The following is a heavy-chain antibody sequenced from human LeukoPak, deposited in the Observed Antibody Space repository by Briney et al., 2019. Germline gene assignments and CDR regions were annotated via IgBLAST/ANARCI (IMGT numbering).Heavy chain of an antibody. CDR3: AKDLEYCSSTSCYDYYYGMDV. CDR1: GFTFSSYG. J-gene: IGHJ6*02. V-gene: IGHV3-30*02. CDR2: IRYDGSNK. D-gene: IGHD2-2*01. Sequence: GGSLRLSRSASGFTFSSYGVHWVRQAPGKGLVGGAFIRYDGSNKYYADTVKGRFTISRDNSKNTLYLQMNSLRAEDTAVYYCAKDLEYCSSTSCYDYYYGMDVWGQGTTVTVSS.